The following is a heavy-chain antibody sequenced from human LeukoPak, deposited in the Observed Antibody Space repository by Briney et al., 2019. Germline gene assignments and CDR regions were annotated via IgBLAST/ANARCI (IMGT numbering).Heavy chain of an antibody. CDR1: GGSISNYY. CDR2: IYSSGTT. CDR3: ARAYCYYGSGSYYSYYYYYMDV. Sequence: PSETLSLTCTVSGGSISNYYWNWIRQPPGKGLEWIGFIYSSGTTNYNPSLKSRLSFSIDTSKNQSSLKLSSVTAADTAVYYCARAYCYYGSGSYYSYYYYYMDVWGKGTTVTISS. D-gene: IGHD3-10*01. V-gene: IGHV4-59*01. J-gene: IGHJ6*03.